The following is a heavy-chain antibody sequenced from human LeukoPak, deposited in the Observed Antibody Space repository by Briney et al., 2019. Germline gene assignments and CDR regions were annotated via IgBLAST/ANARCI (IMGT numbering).Heavy chain of an antibody. J-gene: IGHJ5*02. CDR3: ARINADYGDENWFDP. CDR1: GYSSTSYW. V-gene: IGHV5-51*01. CDR2: IYPSDSDT. Sequence: GESLKISCKGSGYSSTSYWIGWVRQMPGKGLEWMGIIYPSDSDTRYSPSFQGQVTISADKSISTAYLQWSSLKASDTAMYYCARINADYGDENWFDPWGQGTLVTVSS. D-gene: IGHD4-17*01.